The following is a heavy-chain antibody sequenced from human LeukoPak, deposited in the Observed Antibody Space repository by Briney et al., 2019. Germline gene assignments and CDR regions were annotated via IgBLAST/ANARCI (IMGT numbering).Heavy chain of an antibody. V-gene: IGHV1-69*04. D-gene: IGHD6-13*01. Sequence: GASVKVSCKASGGTFSSYAISWVRQAPGQGLEWMGRIIPILGIANYAQKLQGRVTITADKSTSTAYMELSSLRSEDTAVYYCVREGAAAGYYGMDVWGQGTTVTVSS. CDR2: IIPILGIA. J-gene: IGHJ6*02. CDR1: GGTFSSYA. CDR3: VREGAAAGYYGMDV.